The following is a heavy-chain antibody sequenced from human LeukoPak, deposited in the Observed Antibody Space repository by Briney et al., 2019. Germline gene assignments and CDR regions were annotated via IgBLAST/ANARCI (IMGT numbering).Heavy chain of an antibody. J-gene: IGHJ5*02. D-gene: IGHD3-9*01. CDR3: ARRNYDILTGYLYNWFDP. Sequence: GESLKISCKGSGYSFTSYWIGWVRQMPGKGLEWMGITYPGDSDTRYSPSFQGQVTISADKSISTAYLQWSSLKASDTAMYYCARRNYDILTGYLYNWFDPWGQGTLVTVSS. V-gene: IGHV5-51*01. CDR1: GYSFTSYW. CDR2: TYPGDSDT.